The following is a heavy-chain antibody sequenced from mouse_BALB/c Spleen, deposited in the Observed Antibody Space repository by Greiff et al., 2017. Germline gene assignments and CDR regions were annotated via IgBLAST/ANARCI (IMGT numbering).Heavy chain of an antibody. CDR2: ISYSGST. Sequence: EVQLQESGPGLVKPSQSLSLTCTVTGYSITSDYAWNWIRQFPGNKLEWMGYISYSGSTSYNPSLKSRISITRDTSKNQFFLQLNSVTTEDTATYYCARSHYGNFGDWGQGTTLTVSS. CDR1: GYSITSDYA. J-gene: IGHJ2*01. CDR3: ARSHYGNFGD. D-gene: IGHD2-1*01. V-gene: IGHV3-2*02.